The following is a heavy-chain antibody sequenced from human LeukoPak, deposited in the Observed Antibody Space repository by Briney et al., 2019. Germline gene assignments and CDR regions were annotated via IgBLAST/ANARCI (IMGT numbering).Heavy chain of an antibody. V-gene: IGHV3-21*01. Sequence: PGRSLRLSCAASGFTFSSYGMHWVRQAPGKGLEWVSSISSSSSYIYYADSVKGRFTISRDNAKNSLYLQMNSLRAEDTAVYYCAREGDYYDSSGYCFDYWGQGTLVTVSS. CDR2: ISSSSSYI. J-gene: IGHJ4*02. D-gene: IGHD3-22*01. CDR1: GFTFSSYG. CDR3: AREGDYYDSSGYCFDY.